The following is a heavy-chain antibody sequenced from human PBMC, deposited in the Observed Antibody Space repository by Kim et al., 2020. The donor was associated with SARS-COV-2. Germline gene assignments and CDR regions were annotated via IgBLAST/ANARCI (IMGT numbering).Heavy chain of an antibody. CDR2: ISASGDI. D-gene: IGHD3-16*01. Sequence: GGSLRLSCAASGFTFADYNINWIRQPPGKGLEWISYISASGDISYADSVRGRFTISRDNTKNSLYLHMSSLRAEDTAVFYCAEGLRWHDYWGQGTLVAVS. CDR1: GFTFADYN. CDR3: AEGLRWHDY. J-gene: IGHJ4*02. V-gene: IGHV3-11*01.